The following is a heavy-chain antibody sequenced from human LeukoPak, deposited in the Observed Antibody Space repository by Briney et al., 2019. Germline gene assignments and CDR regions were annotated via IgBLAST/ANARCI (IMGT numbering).Heavy chain of an antibody. CDR2: MSASGGGT. D-gene: IGHD6-13*01. CDR1: GFTFSNYA. Sequence: GGSLRLSCAASGFTFSNYAMSWVRQAPGQGLEWVSGMSASGGGTYYADSVKGRFTISRDNSKNTLYLQMNSLRAEDTAVYYCAKLQRIAAAGEDWFDPWGQGTLVTVSS. CDR3: AKLQRIAAAGEDWFDP. V-gene: IGHV3-23*01. J-gene: IGHJ5*02.